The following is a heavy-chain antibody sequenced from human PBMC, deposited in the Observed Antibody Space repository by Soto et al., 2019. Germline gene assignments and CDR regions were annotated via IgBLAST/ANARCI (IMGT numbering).Heavy chain of an antibody. Sequence: GESLKISCKGSGYSFTSYWISWVRQMPGKGLEWMGIIYPGDSDTRYSPSFQGQVTISADKSISTAYLQWSSLKASDTAMYYCARSPVEMATIFYFDYWGQGTLVTVSS. V-gene: IGHV5-51*01. D-gene: IGHD5-12*01. CDR2: IYPGDSDT. CDR3: ARSPVEMATIFYFDY. J-gene: IGHJ4*02. CDR1: GYSFTSYW.